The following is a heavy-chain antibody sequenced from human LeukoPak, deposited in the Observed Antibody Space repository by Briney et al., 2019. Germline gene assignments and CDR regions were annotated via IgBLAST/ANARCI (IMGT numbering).Heavy chain of an antibody. Sequence: ASVKVSCKVSGYTLTESSIHWVRQAPGKGLEWMGGFDPEDGGTIYAQKFQGRVTMTEDTSTDTAYMELSSLRSEDTAVYYCATYPRGGESEYFQHWGQGTLVTVSS. CDR1: GYTLTESS. V-gene: IGHV1-24*01. CDR2: FDPEDGGT. J-gene: IGHJ1*01. CDR3: ATYPRGGESEYFQH. D-gene: IGHD3-10*01.